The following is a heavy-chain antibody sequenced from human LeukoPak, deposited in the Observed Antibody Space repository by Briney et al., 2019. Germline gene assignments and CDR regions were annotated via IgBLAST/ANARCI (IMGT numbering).Heavy chain of an antibody. CDR2: IYTSGST. Sequence: SETLSLTCTVSGGSISSGSYYWSWIRQPAGKGLEWIGRIYTSGSTNYNPSLKSRVTISEDTSKNQFSLKLSSVTAADTAVYYCARATGYFDYWGQGTLVTVSS. V-gene: IGHV4-61*02. CDR1: GGSISSGSYY. J-gene: IGHJ4*02. CDR3: ARATGYFDY.